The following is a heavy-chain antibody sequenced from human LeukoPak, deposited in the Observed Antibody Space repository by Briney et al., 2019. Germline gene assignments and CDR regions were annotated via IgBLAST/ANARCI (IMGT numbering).Heavy chain of an antibody. D-gene: IGHD1-1*01. CDR3: ARHLGTPGTRGFDY. V-gene: IGHV4-61*09. CDR2: IYTSGST. J-gene: IGHJ4*02. CDR1: GGSISSGSYY. Sequence: SQTLSLTCTVSGGSISSGSYYCSWIRQPAGKGLEWIGHIYTSGSTNYNPSLKSRVTISVDTSKNQFSLKLSSVTAADTAVYYCARHLGTPGTRGFDYWGQGTLVTVSS.